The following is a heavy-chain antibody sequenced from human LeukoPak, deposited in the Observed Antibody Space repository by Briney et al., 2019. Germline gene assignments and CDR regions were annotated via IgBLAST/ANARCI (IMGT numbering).Heavy chain of an antibody. Sequence: GGSLRLSCAASGFTFGSYSMNWVRQAPGKGLEWLAYISSVSNDIYYADSVRGRFTISRDNAKNSLYLQMNSLRAEDTAVYYCAKWVGTLGSLDYWGQGTLVTVSS. CDR3: AKWVGTLGSLDY. J-gene: IGHJ4*02. D-gene: IGHD4-23*01. V-gene: IGHV3-21*05. CDR1: GFTFGSYS. CDR2: ISSVSNDI.